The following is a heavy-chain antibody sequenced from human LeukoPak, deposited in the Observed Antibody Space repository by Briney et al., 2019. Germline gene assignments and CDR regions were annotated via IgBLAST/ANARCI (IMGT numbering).Heavy chain of an antibody. CDR2: ISGSDGST. Sequence: GGSLRLSCAASGFTFSSYAMSWVRQAPGKGLEWVSAISGSDGSTYYADSVKGRFTISRDNSKNTLCLQMNSLRAEDTAVYYCAKVERGGSYPLIDFDYWGQGTLVTVSS. J-gene: IGHJ4*02. CDR1: GFTFSSYA. CDR3: AKVERGGSYPLIDFDY. D-gene: IGHD1-26*01. V-gene: IGHV3-23*01.